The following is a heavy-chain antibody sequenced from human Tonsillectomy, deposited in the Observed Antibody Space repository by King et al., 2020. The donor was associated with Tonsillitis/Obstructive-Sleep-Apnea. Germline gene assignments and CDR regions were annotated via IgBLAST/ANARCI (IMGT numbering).Heavy chain of an antibody. V-gene: IGHV3-74*01. CDR1: GFTFSSYW. CDR2: INNDGSST. J-gene: IGHJ5*02. D-gene: IGHD6-6*01. CDR3: ASDRGYTSSSVT. Sequence: VQLVESGGGLVQPGGSLRLSCAASGFTFSSYWMHWVRQAPGKGLVWVSRINNDGSSTIYVDSVKGRFTISRDNAKNTLYLQMNSLRAEDTAVYYCASDRGYTSSSVTWGQGTLVTVSS.